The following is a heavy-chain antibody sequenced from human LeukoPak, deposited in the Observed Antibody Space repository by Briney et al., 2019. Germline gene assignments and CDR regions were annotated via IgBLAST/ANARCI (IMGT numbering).Heavy chain of an antibody. J-gene: IGHJ6*03. CDR2: IRYNGNNQ. CDR3: AEDSAFYYIDV. D-gene: IGHD3-10*01. V-gene: IGHV3-30*02. Sequence: PGGSLRLSCAASGFSFSTYFMNWVRQAPGKGLEWVAFIRYNGNNQYYADSVKGRFTISRDNSKNTLYLQMNSLKGDDTAVYYCAEDSAFYYIDVWGKGTTVIISS. CDR1: GFSFSTYF.